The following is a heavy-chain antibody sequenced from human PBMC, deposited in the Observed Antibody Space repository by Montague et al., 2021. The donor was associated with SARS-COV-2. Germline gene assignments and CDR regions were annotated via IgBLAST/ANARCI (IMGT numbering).Heavy chain of an antibody. CDR2: VDYSGNT. CDR1: GGPISGSSDY. V-gene: IGHV4-39*01. D-gene: IGHD5-18*01. J-gene: IGHJ4*02. Sequence: SETLSLTSTVTGGPISGSSDYWGWIRQSPGKGLEWIASVDYSGNTYYSPSLKSRLTISVDTPKNQFSLKLNSVTAADTALYYCARREYSYGWGDWGQGTLVTVSS. CDR3: ARREYSYGWGD.